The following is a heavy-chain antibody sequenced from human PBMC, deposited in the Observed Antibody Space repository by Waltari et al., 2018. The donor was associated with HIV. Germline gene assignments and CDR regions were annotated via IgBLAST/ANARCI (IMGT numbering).Heavy chain of an antibody. Sequence: EVQLLESGGGLVQPGGSLRLSCAASGFTVSSYAMSWVSQAQGKGWGAVSVFVSELGSTYPASSGKGRFTVSRDNAKNTLYLQMNGLRVEDTSVYYCAKGLSVYYGSGSYPADYWGQGTLVTVSS. D-gene: IGHD3-10*01. V-gene: IGHV3-23*01. CDR1: GFTVSSYA. CDR2: FVSELGST. J-gene: IGHJ4*02. CDR3: AKGLSVYYGSGSYPADY.